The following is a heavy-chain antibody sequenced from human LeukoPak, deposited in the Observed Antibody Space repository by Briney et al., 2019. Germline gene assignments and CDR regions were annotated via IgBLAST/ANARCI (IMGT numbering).Heavy chain of an antibody. CDR2: IFYTGSS. J-gene: IGHJ4*02. V-gene: IGHV4-39*07. D-gene: IGHD5-24*01. CDR1: GGSISGSNYY. CDR3: ARDGYNTPGY. Sequence: SETLSLTCTVSGGSISGSNYYWGWIRQPPGKGLEWIGSIFYTGSSYYNPSLKSRVTLSVDTSKDQFSLKLSSVTAADTAVYYCARDGYNTPGYWGQGTLVTVSS.